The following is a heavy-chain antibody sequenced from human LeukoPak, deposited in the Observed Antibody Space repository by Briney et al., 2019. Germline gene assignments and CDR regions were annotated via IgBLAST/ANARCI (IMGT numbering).Heavy chain of an antibody. CDR2: IYPGDSDT. D-gene: IGHD6-13*01. CDR3: ARTTGYSRPIDY. Sequence: GESLKISCKGSGYSFTSYWIGWVRQMPGKGLEGMGIIYPGDSDTRYSPSFQGQFTISADKSISTASLKWSSLKASDTAMYYCARTTGYSRPIDYWGQGTLVTVSS. V-gene: IGHV5-51*01. CDR1: GYSFTSYW. J-gene: IGHJ4*02.